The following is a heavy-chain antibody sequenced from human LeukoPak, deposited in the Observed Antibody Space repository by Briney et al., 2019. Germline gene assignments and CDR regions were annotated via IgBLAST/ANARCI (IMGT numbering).Heavy chain of an antibody. V-gene: IGHV1-18*01. CDR2: ISAYNGNT. CDR1: GYTFTSYG. Sequence: ASVKVSCKASGYTFTSYGISWVRQAPGRGLEWMGWISAYNGNTNYAQKLQGRVTMTTDTSTSTAYMELRSLRSDDTAVYYCARLIAAYYYDSSGYFDYWGQGTLVTVSS. D-gene: IGHD3-22*01. J-gene: IGHJ4*02. CDR3: ARLIAAYYYDSSGYFDY.